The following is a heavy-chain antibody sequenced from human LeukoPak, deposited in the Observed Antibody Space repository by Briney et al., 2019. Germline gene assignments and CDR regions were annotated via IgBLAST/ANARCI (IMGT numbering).Heavy chain of an antibody. Sequence: PSETLSLTCAVSGGSVINTNWWSWVRQPPEKGLEWIGEVHLAGTTNSPPSLESRLTRSVVVSENQVSLKLTFVTAADTAVYYCAREGGFYRPLDYSGQGTLVTVSS. D-gene: IGHD3-3*01. CDR1: GGSVINTNW. CDR2: VHLAGTT. V-gene: IGHV4-4*02. J-gene: IGHJ4*02. CDR3: AREGGFYRPLDY.